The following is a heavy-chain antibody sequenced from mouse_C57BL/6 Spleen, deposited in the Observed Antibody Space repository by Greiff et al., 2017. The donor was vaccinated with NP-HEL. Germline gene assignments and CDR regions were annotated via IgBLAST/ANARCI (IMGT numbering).Heavy chain of an antibody. CDR3: ARGRYYYGSREDPYWYFDV. V-gene: IGHV1-9*01. CDR2: ILPGSGST. J-gene: IGHJ1*03. Sequence: QVQLQQSGAELMKPGASVKLSCKATGYTFTGYWIEWVKQRPGHGLEWIGEILPGSGSTNYNEKFKGKATFTADTSSNTAYMQLSSLTTEDSASDYCARGRYYYGSREDPYWYFDVWGTGTTVTVSS. CDR1: GYTFTGYW. D-gene: IGHD1-1*01.